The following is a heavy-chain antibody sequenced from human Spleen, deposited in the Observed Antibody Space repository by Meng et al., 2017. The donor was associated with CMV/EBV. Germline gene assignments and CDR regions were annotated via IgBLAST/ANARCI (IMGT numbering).Heavy chain of an antibody. Sequence: GESLKISCAASGFTFSSYAMSWVRQAPGKGLEWVSAISGSGGSTYYADSVKGRFTISRDNSKNTLYLQMNSLRAEDTAVYYCAKDRRYDILTGPDAFDIWGQGTMVTVSS. D-gene: IGHD3-9*01. CDR2: ISGSGGST. CDR3: AKDRRYDILTGPDAFDI. CDR1: GFTFSSYA. J-gene: IGHJ3*02. V-gene: IGHV3-23*01.